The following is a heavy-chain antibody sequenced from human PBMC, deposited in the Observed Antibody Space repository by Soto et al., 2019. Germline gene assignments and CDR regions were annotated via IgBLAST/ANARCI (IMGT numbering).Heavy chain of an antibody. CDR2: ISHDGTNK. Sequence: FSISPVHWVRQSPGKGPEWVALISHDGTNKFYADSVEGRFTISRDNSKSTLYLQVDSLRPEDAAVYYCARDPKTSGGQHWAFNYFDSWGQGTLVTVSS. CDR1: FSISP. J-gene: IGHJ4*02. D-gene: IGHD7-27*01. CDR3: ARDPKTSGGQHWAFNYFDS. V-gene: IGHV3-30-3*01.